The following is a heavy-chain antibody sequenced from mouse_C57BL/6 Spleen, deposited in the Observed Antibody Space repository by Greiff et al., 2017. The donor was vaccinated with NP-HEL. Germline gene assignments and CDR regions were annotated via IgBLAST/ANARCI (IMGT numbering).Heavy chain of an antibody. Sequence: VQVVESGPGLVQPSQCLSITCTVSGFSLTSYGVHWVRQSPGKGLEWLGVIWSGGSTDYNAAFISRLSISKDNSKSQVFFKMNSLQADDTAIYYCARGDDPAWFAYWGQGTLVTVSA. CDR1: GFSLTSYG. CDR2: IWSGGST. CDR3: ARGDDPAWFAY. J-gene: IGHJ3*01. V-gene: IGHV2-2*01.